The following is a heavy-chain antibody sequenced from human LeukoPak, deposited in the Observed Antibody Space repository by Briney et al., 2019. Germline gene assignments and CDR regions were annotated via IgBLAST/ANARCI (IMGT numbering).Heavy chain of an antibody. CDR3: ASDDSSGYYPNFDY. D-gene: IGHD3-22*01. CDR1: GFTFSSYG. V-gene: IGHV3-30*03. CDR2: ISYDGSNK. J-gene: IGHJ4*02. Sequence: GSLRLSCAASGFTFSSYGMHWVRQAPGKGLEWVAVISYDGSNKYYADPVKGRFTISRDNSKNTLYLQMNSLRAEDTAVYYCASDDSSGYYPNFDYWGQGTLVTVSS.